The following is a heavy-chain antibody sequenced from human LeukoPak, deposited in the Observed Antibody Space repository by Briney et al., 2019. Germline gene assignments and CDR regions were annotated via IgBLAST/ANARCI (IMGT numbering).Heavy chain of an antibody. CDR2: IYYTGST. J-gene: IGHJ6*03. Sequence: PSETLSLTCTVSGGSISGYYWSWIRRAPGRGLEWIGYIYYTGSTSYNPSLESRVTISLDTSKNQFSLKLSSVTAADTAVYYCARSSIRVTMGTYYMDVWGKGTTVTVSS. D-gene: IGHD3-10*01. CDR3: ARSSIRVTMGTYYMDV. V-gene: IGHV4-59*08. CDR1: GGSISGYY.